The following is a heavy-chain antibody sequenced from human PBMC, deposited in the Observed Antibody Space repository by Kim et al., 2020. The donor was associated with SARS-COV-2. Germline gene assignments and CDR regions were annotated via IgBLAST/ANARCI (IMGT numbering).Heavy chain of an antibody. CDR3: ARLCSSSLSCYYYGMDV. Sequence: GESLKISCKGSGYSFTSYWISWVRQMPGKGLEWMGRIDPSDSYTNYSPSFQGHVTISADKSISTAYLQWSSLKASDTAMYYCARLCSSSLSCYYYGMDVWGQGTTVTVSS. J-gene: IGHJ6*02. CDR2: IDPSDSYT. V-gene: IGHV5-10-1*01. D-gene: IGHD6-6*01. CDR1: GYSFTSYW.